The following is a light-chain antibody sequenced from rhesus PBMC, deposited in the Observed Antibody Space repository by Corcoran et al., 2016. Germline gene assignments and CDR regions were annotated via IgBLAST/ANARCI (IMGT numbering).Light chain of an antibody. J-gene: IGKJ1*01. Sequence: EIVLTQSPTSMAVSQGERVTISCTASSSVSTSYLHWYQQKPGFPPRLLAYRTSSLASGGPASFCGSGSGTSYTLTISSMEAEDAANYYCQQGNSIPWTFGQGTKVEIK. V-gene: IGKV3-42*01. CDR2: RTS. CDR1: SSVSTS. CDR3: QQGNSIPWT.